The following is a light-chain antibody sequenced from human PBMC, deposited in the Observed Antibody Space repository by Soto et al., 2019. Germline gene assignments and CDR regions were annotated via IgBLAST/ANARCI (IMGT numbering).Light chain of an antibody. Sequence: DIQMTQSPATLSVSLGDRATISCRASQSISSCLAWYQQKPGQAPRLLIYKASSIASGIPSRFSGSGSGTEFTLTISSLQSDDFATYYCQHYDSFPITFGGGTRLEIK. V-gene: IGKV1-5*03. J-gene: IGKJ5*01. CDR2: KAS. CDR1: QSISSC. CDR3: QHYDSFPIT.